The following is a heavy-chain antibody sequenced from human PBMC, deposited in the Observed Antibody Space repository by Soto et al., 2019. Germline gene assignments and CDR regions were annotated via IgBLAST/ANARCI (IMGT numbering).Heavy chain of an antibody. CDR3: ARDVADDAFDI. CDR1: GGSISSGGYY. J-gene: IGHJ3*02. V-gene: IGHV4-31*03. D-gene: IGHD2-15*01. CDR2: IYYSGST. Sequence: QVQLQESGPGLVKPSQTLSLTCTVSGGSISSGGYYWSWIRQHPGKGLEWIGYIYYSGSTYYNPSIKSRVTISVDTSKNQCSLKLSSVTAADTAVYYCARDVADDAFDIWGQGTMVTVSS.